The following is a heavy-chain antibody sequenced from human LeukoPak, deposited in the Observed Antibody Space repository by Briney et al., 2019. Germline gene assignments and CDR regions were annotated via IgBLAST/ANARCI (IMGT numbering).Heavy chain of an antibody. Sequence: GSLRLSCAASGFTFDDYAMHWVRQAPGKGLEWVSLISWDGGSTYYADSVKGRFTISRDNSKNSLYLQMNSLRAEDTAVYYCARGVDAFDIWGQGTMVTVSS. CDR2: ISWDGGST. J-gene: IGHJ3*02. V-gene: IGHV3-43D*03. CDR3: ARGVDAFDI. CDR1: GFTFDDYA.